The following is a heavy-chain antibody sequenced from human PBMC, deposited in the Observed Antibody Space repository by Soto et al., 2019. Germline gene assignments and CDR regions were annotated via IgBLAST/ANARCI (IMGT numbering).Heavy chain of an antibody. J-gene: IGHJ4*02. CDR1: GFTFRSYS. Sequence: PGRSLRLSCAASGFTFRSYSMNWVRQAPGKGLEWLSYISGSSSTMYYADSVKGRFTISRDYAKNSLYLQMNSLRADDTAVYYCARGSYSSSHFDYWGQGTLVTVSS. CDR3: ARGSYSSSHFDY. V-gene: IGHV3-48*01. CDR2: ISGSSSTM. D-gene: IGHD6-13*01.